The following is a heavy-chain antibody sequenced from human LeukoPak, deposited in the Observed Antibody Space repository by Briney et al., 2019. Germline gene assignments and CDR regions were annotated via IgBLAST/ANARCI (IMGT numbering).Heavy chain of an antibody. J-gene: IGHJ6*02. CDR1: GFTPSSYG. D-gene: IGHD1-14*01. V-gene: IGHV3-21*01. Sequence: PGGALRLSCAASGFTPSSYGMNWVRHAPGKGLEWVSSISRNSSYIYYADSVKGRFTISRDNAKNSLYLQMNSLRAEDTAVYYCARGQHRDYYYYGMDVWGQGTTVTVSS. CDR2: ISRNSSYI. CDR3: ARGQHRDYYYYGMDV.